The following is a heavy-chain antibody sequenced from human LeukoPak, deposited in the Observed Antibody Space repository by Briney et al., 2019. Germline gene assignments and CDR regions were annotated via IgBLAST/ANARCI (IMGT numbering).Heavy chain of an antibody. CDR3: ARGSEDDYGGNKADY. V-gene: IGHV1-8*03. Sequence: ASVKVSCKASGYTFTSYDINWVRQATGQGLEWMGWMNPNSGNTGYAQKFQGRVTITRNTSISTAYMELSSLRPEDTAVYYCARGSEDDYGGNKADYWGQGTLVTVSS. CDR2: MNPNSGNT. CDR1: GYTFTSYD. J-gene: IGHJ4*02. D-gene: IGHD4-23*01.